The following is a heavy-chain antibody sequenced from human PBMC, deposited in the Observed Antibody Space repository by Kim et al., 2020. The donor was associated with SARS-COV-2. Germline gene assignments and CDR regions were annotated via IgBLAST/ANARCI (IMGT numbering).Heavy chain of an antibody. J-gene: IGHJ4*02. CDR1: GFTFSSYS. D-gene: IGHD3-10*01. CDR3: ARDSLVPTYYYGSGSYYTPLGY. Sequence: GESLRLSCAASGFTFSSYSMNWVRQAPGKGLEWVSSISSSSSYIYYADSVKGRFTISRDNAKNSLYLQMNSLRAEDTAVYYCARDSLVPTYYYGSGSYYTPLGYWGQGTLVTVSS. CDR2: ISSSSSYI. V-gene: IGHV3-21*01.